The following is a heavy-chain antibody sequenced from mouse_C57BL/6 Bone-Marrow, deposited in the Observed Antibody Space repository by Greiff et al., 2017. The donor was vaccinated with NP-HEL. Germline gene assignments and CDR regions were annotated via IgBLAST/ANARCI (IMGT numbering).Heavy chain of an antibody. Sequence: EVQLQESGGGLVQPGGSLKLSCAASGFTFSDYYMYWVRQTPEKRLEWVAYISNGGGSTYSPDTVTGRFTISRDNAKNTLYLQMSRLKSEDTAMYYCARHGTTVVAPFDYWGQGTTLTVSS. V-gene: IGHV5-12*01. CDR1: GFTFSDYY. D-gene: IGHD1-1*01. CDR2: ISNGGGST. CDR3: ARHGTTVVAPFDY. J-gene: IGHJ2*01.